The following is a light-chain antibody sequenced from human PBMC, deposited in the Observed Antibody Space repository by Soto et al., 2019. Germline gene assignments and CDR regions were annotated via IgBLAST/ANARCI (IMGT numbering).Light chain of an antibody. CDR3: LQRSKWPPLLS. J-gene: IGKJ4*01. V-gene: IGKV3D-20*02. CDR1: QSVSSSY. Sequence: EIVLTQSPGTLSLSPGERATLSCMASQSVSSSYLAWYEQKPGQPPRLLIYDASSRATRIPDRFSGSASGTAFTLPISTLEPEDFAFSYCLQRSKWPPLLSFGGGTKVDIK. CDR2: DAS.